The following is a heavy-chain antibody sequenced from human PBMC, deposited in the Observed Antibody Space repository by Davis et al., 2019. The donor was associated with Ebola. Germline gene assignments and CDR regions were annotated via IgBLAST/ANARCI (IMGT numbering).Heavy chain of an antibody. D-gene: IGHD3-10*01. CDR2: ISSSSSYI. Sequence: GESLKISCAASGFTFSSYSMNWVRQAPGKGLEWVSSISSSSSYIYYADSVKGRFTISRDNAKNSLYLQMNSLRAEDTAVYYCARDRSNYYGSGSPYVWWFDPWGQGTLVTVSS. CDR1: GFTFSSYS. V-gene: IGHV3-21*03. J-gene: IGHJ5*02. CDR3: ARDRSNYYGSGSPYVWWFDP.